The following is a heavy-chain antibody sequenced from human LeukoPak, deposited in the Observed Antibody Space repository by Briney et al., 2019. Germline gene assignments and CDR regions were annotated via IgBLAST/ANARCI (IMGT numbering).Heavy chain of an antibody. D-gene: IGHD6-13*01. CDR3: ARDARIAAAYQPVGEDYMDV. CDR1: GYTFTSYD. J-gene: IGHJ6*03. Sequence: ASVKVSCKASGYTFTSYDINWVRQATGQGLEWMGWKNPNSGNTGYAQKFQGRVTMTRNTSISTAYMELSSLRSEDTAVYYCARDARIAAAYQPVGEDYMDVWGKGTTVTVSS. V-gene: IGHV1-8*01. CDR2: KNPNSGNT.